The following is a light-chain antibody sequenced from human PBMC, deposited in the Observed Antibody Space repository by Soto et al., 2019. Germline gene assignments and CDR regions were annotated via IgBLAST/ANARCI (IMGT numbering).Light chain of an antibody. V-gene: IGKV3-20*01. Sequence: EIVLTQSPGTLSLSVGERVTLSCRASQSVSSCFAWYQQTPGQAPRLLIYDTSNWATGTPVRFSGSGSGTDITLPNSRLAPEDFSIYYLQQFGSSPLTFGAGTQAEIK. CDR3: QQFGSSPLT. J-gene: IGKJ4*01. CDR1: QSVSSCF. CDR2: DTS.